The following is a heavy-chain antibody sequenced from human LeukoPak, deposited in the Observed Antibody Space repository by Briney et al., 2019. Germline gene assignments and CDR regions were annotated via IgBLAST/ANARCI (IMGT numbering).Heavy chain of an antibody. CDR3: ARDRGGYCTNGVCYPHAFDI. CDR1: GGSFSGYY. V-gene: IGHV4-38-2*02. D-gene: IGHD2-8*01. J-gene: IGHJ3*02. CDR2: IYHSGST. Sequence: PSETLSLTCAIYGGSFSGYYWGWIRQPPGKGLEWIGSIYHSGSTYYNPSLKSRVTISVDTSKNQFSLKLSSVTAADTAVYYCARDRGGYCTNGVCYPHAFDIWGQGTMVTVSS.